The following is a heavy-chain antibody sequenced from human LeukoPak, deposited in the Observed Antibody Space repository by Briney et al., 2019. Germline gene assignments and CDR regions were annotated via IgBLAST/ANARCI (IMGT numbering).Heavy chain of an antibody. J-gene: IGHJ4*02. CDR1: GFIFSSYA. D-gene: IGHD6-13*01. V-gene: IGHV3-30*04. CDR2: ISYDGNNI. CDR3: ARRWSFDY. Sequence: GGSLRLSCAASGFIFSSYALHWVRQAPGKGLEWVGVISYDGNNIYYADSVKGRFTISRDNSDNTLYLQMNSLRVEDTAVYYCARRWSFDYWGQGTLVTVSS.